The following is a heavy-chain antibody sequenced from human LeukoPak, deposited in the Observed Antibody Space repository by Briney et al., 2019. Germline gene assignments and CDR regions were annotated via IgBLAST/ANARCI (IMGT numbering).Heavy chain of an antibody. J-gene: IGHJ5*02. CDR2: IYTSGST. Sequence: SETLSLTCTVSGGSISSYYWSWIRQPAGKGLEWIGRIYTSGSTNYNPSLESRVTMSVDTSSNQFSLKLSSVAAADTAVYYCARVGDSSGYENWFDPWGQGTLVTVSS. D-gene: IGHD3-22*01. CDR3: ARVGDSSGYENWFDP. V-gene: IGHV4-4*07. CDR1: GGSISSYY.